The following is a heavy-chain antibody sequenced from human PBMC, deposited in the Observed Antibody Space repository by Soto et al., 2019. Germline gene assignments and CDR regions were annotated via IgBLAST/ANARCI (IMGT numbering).Heavy chain of an antibody. D-gene: IGHD6-6*01. CDR3: ATASCSSAAADY. CDR1: GESISSGGYY. V-gene: IGHV4-31*03. Sequence: QVQLQESGPGLVKASQTLSLICSVSGESISSGGYYWSWIRHHPGKGLEWIGDIYDSDSAYYNPSHKCRVTTSKDTSKNHFAMKLSSLTAADTAVYYCATASCSSAAADYWGQGTLSAVSS. CDR2: IYDSDSA. J-gene: IGHJ4*02.